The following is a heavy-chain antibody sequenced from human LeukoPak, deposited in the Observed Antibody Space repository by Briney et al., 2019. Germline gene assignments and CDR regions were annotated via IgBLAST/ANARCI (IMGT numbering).Heavy chain of an antibody. CDR1: GFTFSSYS. V-gene: IGHV3-48*01. J-gene: IGHJ4*02. CDR3: ARGTHYYYDSSGALY. Sequence: GGSLRLSCAASGFTFSSYSMNWVCQAPGKGLEWVSYISSSSSTIYYADSVKGRFIISRDNAKNSLYLQMNSLRAEDTAVYYCARGTHYYYDSSGALYWGQGTLVTVSS. CDR2: ISSSSSTI. D-gene: IGHD3-22*01.